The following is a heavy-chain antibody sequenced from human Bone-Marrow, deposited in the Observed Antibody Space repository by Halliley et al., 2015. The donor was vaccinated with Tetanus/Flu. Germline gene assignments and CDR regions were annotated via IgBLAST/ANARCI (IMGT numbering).Heavy chain of an antibody. CDR2: IYAGDSDP. D-gene: IGHD3-10*01. V-gene: IGHV5-51*01. Sequence: WMGIIYAGDSDPRYSPSFEGQVTISADKSINTAYLQWRSLKASDTAIYFCARLTGGYYYYGMDVWGQGTTVTVSS. CDR3: ARLTGGYYYYGMDV. J-gene: IGHJ6*02.